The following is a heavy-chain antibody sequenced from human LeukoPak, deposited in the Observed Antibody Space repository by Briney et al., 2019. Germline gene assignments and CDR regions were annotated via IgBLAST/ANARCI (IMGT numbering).Heavy chain of an antibody. CDR1: GGTFSSYA. CDR3: VVEMASIRYY. J-gene: IGHJ4*02. CDR2: IIPIFGTA. Sequence: SVKVSCNASGGTFSSYAISLVRQAHGQGLEWMGRIIPIFGTANYAQKFQGRVTITTDESTSTAYMELSSLRSEDTAVYYCVVEMASIRYYWGQGTLVTVSS. D-gene: IGHD5-24*01. V-gene: IGHV1-69*05.